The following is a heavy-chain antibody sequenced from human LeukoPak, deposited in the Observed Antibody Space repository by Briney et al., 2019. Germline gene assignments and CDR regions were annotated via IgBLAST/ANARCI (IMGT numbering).Heavy chain of an antibody. Sequence: GGSLRLSCAASGFTFDDYAMHWVRQAPGKGLEWVSGISWNSGSIGYADSVKGRFTISRDNAKNSLYLQMNSLRAEDTALYYCAKDKGYSIAVAGAVVDWGQGTLVTVSS. CDR1: GFTFDDYA. D-gene: IGHD6-13*01. J-gene: IGHJ4*02. V-gene: IGHV3-9*01. CDR2: ISWNSGSI. CDR3: AKDKGYSIAVAGAVVD.